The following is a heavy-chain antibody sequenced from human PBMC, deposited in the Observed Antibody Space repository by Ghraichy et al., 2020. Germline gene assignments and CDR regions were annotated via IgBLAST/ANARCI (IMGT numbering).Heavy chain of an antibody. CDR3: ARLGCSNGVCLHSNFDY. CDR1: GYAFTIYW. D-gene: IGHD2-8*01. J-gene: IGHJ4*02. CDR2: IYPGDSSI. V-gene: IGHV5-51*01. Sequence: GESLNISCKGSGYAFTIYWIGWVRQMPGKGLEWMGIIYPGDSSIRVSPSFQGQVTISADKSISTAYLQWSSLKASDTAMYYCARLGCSNGVCLHSNFDYWGQGTLVTVSS.